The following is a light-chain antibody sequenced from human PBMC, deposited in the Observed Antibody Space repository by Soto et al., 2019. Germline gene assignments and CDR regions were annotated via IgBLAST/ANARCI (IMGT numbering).Light chain of an antibody. Sequence: QSVLTQPASVSGSPGQSIIISCTGTSSDIGNYDFVSWYQQVPGTAPKAMIYEVSSRPSGVSNRFSGSKSGNTASLTISGLQAEDEAYYYCSSYTTSTAFILFGGGTKLTVL. CDR1: SSDIGNYDF. V-gene: IGLV2-14*01. CDR2: EVS. CDR3: SSYTTSTAFIL. J-gene: IGLJ2*01.